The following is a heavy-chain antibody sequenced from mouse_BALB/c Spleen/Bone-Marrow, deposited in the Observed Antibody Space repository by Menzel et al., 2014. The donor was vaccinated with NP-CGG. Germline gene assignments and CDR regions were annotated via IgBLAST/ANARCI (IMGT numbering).Heavy chain of an antibody. CDR2: SRNKAKHYTT. Sequence: EVKLMESGGGLVQPGDSLRLSCATSGFTFSDFYMEWVRQPPGKRLEWIAASRNKAKHYTTEYSASVKGRFIVSRDTFQSILYLQMNALRAEDTAIYYCARDVGYGNYFVYWGQGTLVTVSA. CDR3: ARDVGYGNYFVY. J-gene: IGHJ3*01. CDR1: GFTFSDFY. V-gene: IGHV7-1*02. D-gene: IGHD2-10*02.